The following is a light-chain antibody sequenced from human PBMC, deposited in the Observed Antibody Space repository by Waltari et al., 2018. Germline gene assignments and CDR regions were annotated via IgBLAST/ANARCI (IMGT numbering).Light chain of an antibody. Sequence: QSALTPPASVSGSPGQSITISCPGTSSDVGLYHFVSWYQPPPGKAPNLLISGVDKRPSGVPDRFSGSKSGSTAYLTVSGLQAEDEADYYCASHGNNKVFGGGTKLTVL. V-gene: IGLV2-8*01. J-gene: IGLJ3*02. CDR3: ASHGNNKV. CDR2: GVD. CDR1: SSDVGLYHF.